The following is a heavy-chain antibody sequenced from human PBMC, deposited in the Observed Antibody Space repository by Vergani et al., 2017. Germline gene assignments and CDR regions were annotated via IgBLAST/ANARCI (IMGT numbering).Heavy chain of an antibody. V-gene: IGHV3-7*01. D-gene: IGHD6-19*01. CDR1: GFTFSSYW. J-gene: IGHJ6*03. CDR2: IKQDGSEK. Sequence: EVQLVESGGGLVQPGGSLRLSCAASGFTFSSYWMSWVRQAPGKGLEWVANIKQDGSEKYYVDSVKGRFTISRDNAKNSLYLQMNSLRAEDTAVYHCAKASGWITKYYYYFYLDVWGKGTTVTVSS. CDR3: AKASGWITKYYYYFYLDV.